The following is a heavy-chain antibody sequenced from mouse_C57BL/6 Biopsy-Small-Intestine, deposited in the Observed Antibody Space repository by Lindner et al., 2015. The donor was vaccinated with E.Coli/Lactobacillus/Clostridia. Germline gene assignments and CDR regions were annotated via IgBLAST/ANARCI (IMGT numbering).Heavy chain of an antibody. CDR1: GYAFTSYG. Sequence: VQLQESGVELARPGASVKLSCKTSGYAFTSYGISWVKQKTGQGPEWIGEIYPRSGNTYYNGKFKGKATLTADKSSSTAYMEFRSLTSEDSVVYFCARGFDGYFGHFDYWGQGTTLTVSS. D-gene: IGHD2-3*01. V-gene: IGHV1-81*01. CDR3: ARGFDGYFGHFDY. J-gene: IGHJ2*01. CDR2: IYPRSGNT.